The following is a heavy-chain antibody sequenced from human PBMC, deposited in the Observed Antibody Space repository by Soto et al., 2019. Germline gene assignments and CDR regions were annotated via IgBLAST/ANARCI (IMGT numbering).Heavy chain of an antibody. D-gene: IGHD3-3*01. CDR3: AREDYRSVYSTGMDV. CDR1: GYTFIGYY. CDR2: INPNSGDT. Sequence: ASVKVSCKASGYTFIGYYIHWVRQAPGQGLEWMGWINPNSGDTDYAQNFQGRVTMTRDTSISTGYMELSRLRSDDTAMYYCAREDYRSVYSTGMDVWG. J-gene: IGHJ6*04. V-gene: IGHV1-2*02.